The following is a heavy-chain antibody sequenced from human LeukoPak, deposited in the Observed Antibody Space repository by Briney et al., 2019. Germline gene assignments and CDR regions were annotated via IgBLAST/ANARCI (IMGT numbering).Heavy chain of an antibody. J-gene: IGHJ4*02. CDR2: IFYSGES. CDR3: ARLGDVEVNGGTLDY. V-gene: IGHV4-34*12. CDR1: GGSFSGYY. Sequence: SETLSLTCAVYGGSFSGYYWGWIRQPPGKGLEWIASIFYSGESNKSPSLKNRVTVSVDTSKNQFFSKLTSVTVADTAVYFCARLGDVEVNGGTLDYWGRGTLVTVSS. D-gene: IGHD3-16*01.